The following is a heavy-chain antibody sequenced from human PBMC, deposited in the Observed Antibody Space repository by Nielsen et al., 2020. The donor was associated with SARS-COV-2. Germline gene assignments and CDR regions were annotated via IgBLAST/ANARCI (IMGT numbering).Heavy chain of an antibody. V-gene: IGHV1-46*01. CDR3: ARGGYNIYDFDL. CDR1: GDTFTNYY. Sequence: ASVKVSCKASGDTFTNYYIHWVRQAPGQGLEWMGIINPSGGTTNYAQKFRGRVTMTTDTSTTTVYMEVESLTPDDTAVYYCARGGYNIYDFDLWGQGTLVTVSS. CDR2: INPSGGTT. D-gene: IGHD5-24*01. J-gene: IGHJ4*02.